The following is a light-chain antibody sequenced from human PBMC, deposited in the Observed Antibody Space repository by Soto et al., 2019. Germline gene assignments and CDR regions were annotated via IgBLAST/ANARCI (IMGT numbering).Light chain of an antibody. V-gene: IGKV1-39*01. CDR3: QLSDSSLT. Sequence: DIQMTQYPSSLSASVGDRVAITCRASHNINTYLNWYQQRPGKAPRLLIYAASSVQGGVPSRFSGSGSGTDFTLTISSLQPEDFATYYCQLSDSSLTFGQGTRLEIK. CDR2: AAS. CDR1: HNINTY. J-gene: IGKJ5*01.